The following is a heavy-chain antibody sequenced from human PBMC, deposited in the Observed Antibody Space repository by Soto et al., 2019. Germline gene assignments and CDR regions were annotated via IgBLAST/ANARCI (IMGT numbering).Heavy chain of an antibody. Sequence: SEPMCVTCTVAGGYFSGYCWTWIRQPPGTGLEWIGEINHSGSTNYNPSLKSRVTISVDTSKNQFSLKLTSVTAADTAVYYCARDKITGLFDYWGQGTLVTVSS. D-gene: IGHD2-8*02. J-gene: IGHJ4*02. V-gene: IGHV4-34*01. CDR2: INHSGST. CDR1: GGYFSGYC. CDR3: ARDKITGLFDY.